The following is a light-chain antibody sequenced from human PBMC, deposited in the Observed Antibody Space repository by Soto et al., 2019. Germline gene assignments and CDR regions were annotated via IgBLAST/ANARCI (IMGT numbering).Light chain of an antibody. V-gene: IGLV2-23*01. CDR1: SSDVENYNL. J-gene: IGLJ1*01. Sequence: QSLLTQPASVSGSPGQSITISCTGTSSDVENYNLVSWYQHDPGKAPKLLIYEGSKRPSGVSDRFSGSKSGNTASLTISGLQAEYYDDYYCRPDPSSSTYVLGTEIRVT. CDR3: RPDPSSSTYV. CDR2: EGS.